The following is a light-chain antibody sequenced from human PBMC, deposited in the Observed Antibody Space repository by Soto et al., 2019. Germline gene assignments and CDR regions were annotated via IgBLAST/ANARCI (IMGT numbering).Light chain of an antibody. CDR3: SSYTNSNTRV. CDR1: NSDVGDYNY. J-gene: IGLJ1*01. CDR2: EVS. Sequence: QSVLTQPASVSGSPGQSITISCTGTNSDVGDYNYVSWYQQHPGKAPKLIIYEVSNRPSGISDRFSASKSDNTASLTISGLQAEDEADYYCSSYTNSNTRVFGTGTKVTVL. V-gene: IGLV2-14*01.